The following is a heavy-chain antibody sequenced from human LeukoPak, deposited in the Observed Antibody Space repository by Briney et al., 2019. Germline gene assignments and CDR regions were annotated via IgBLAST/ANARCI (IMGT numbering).Heavy chain of an antibody. Sequence: GGSLRLSCAASGFTFTNYAMSWVRQAPGRGLEWVSNISPGGSTNYADSVKGRFTISRDNYKNTMYLQMNSLRAEDTAVYYCAKRSGSGGPFDYWGQGILVTVSS. CDR2: ISPGGST. CDR3: AKRSGSGGPFDY. J-gene: IGHJ4*02. D-gene: IGHD3-10*01. CDR1: GFTFTNYA. V-gene: IGHV3-23*01.